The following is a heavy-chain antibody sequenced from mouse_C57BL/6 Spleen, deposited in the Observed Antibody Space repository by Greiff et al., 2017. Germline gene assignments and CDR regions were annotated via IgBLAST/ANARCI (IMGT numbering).Heavy chain of an antibody. CDR3: ASYDYDSYYFDY. CDR2: IDPANGNT. V-gene: IGHV14-3*01. J-gene: IGHJ2*01. CDR1: GFNIKNTY. D-gene: IGHD2-4*01. Sequence: VQLQQSVAELVRPGASVKLSCTASGFNIKNTYMHWVKQRPEQGLEWIGRIDPANGNTKYAPKFQGKATRTADTSSNTAYLQLSSLTSEDTAIYDCASYDYDSYYFDYWGQGTTLTVSS.